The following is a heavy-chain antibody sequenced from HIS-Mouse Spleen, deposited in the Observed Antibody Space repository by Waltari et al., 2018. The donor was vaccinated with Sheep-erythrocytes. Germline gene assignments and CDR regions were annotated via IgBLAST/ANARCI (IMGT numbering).Heavy chain of an antibody. CDR3: AQTGATTPHFDY. CDR2: VIPIIGIA. Sequence: QVQLVQSGAEVKKPGSSVKVSCKASGGTFSSYAISWVRQAPGQGLEWMGRVIPIIGIAKYAQKFQGRVRITAEKSTSTAYMELSSLRSEDTAVYYCAQTGATTPHFDYWGQGTLVTVSS. J-gene: IGHJ4*02. D-gene: IGHD1-26*01. CDR1: GGTFSSYA. V-gene: IGHV1-69*04.